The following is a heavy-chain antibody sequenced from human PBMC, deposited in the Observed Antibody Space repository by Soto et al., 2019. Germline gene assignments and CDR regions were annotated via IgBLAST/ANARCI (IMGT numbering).Heavy chain of an antibody. CDR1: GFTFSSYA. D-gene: IGHD3-22*01. Sequence: GGSLRLSCAASGFTFSSYAMSWVRQAPGKGLEWVSVISGSGGSAYYADSVKGRFTISRDNSKNTLYLQMNSLRADDTAVYYCAKAGGYYDSSGYLTYWGQGTLVTVSS. CDR3: AKAGGYYDSSGYLTY. V-gene: IGHV3-23*01. J-gene: IGHJ4*02. CDR2: ISGSGGSA.